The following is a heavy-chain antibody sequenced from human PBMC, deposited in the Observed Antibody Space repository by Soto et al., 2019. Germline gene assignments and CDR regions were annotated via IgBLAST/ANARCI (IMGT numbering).Heavy chain of an antibody. CDR1: GYTFTRYG. D-gene: IGHD3-16*01. J-gene: IGHJ6*02. CDR3: AMVDVYVTPSAQDV. CDR2: INTYNGNT. Sequence: QVQLVQSGAEVKNPGASVKVSCKASGYTFTRYGIGWARQAPGQGLEWMGWINTYNGNTNYAQNNQRRVTLTTDPSTSTAYMELRSLRSTDTAIYYCAMVDVYVTPSAQDVWGQGPTVIVSS. V-gene: IGHV1-18*01.